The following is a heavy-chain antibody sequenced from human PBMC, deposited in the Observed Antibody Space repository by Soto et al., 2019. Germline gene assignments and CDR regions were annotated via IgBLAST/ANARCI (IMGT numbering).Heavy chain of an antibody. CDR2: IYYSGST. V-gene: IGHV4-59*08. D-gene: IGHD3-10*01. J-gene: IGHJ4*02. CDR1: GGSISGYY. Sequence: QVQLQESGPGLVKPSETLSLTCTVSGGSISGYYWSWIRQPPGKGLEWIGYIYYSGSTNYNPSLKSRVTISVDTSKNQFSLKLSSVTAADTAVYYCARLDYYGSGSYSDFDYWGQGTLVTVSS. CDR3: ARLDYYGSGSYSDFDY.